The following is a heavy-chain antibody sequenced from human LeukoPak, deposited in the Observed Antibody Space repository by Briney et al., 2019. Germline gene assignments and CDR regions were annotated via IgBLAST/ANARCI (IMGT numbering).Heavy chain of an antibody. CDR1: GFIFSSYW. J-gene: IGHJ4*02. Sequence: GGSLRLSCAASGFIFSSYWMHWVRHAPGKGLAWVSRINTDGSSTSYADSVKGRFTISRDNAKNSLYLQMNSLRAEDMALYYCAKGGYSGYDIHFDYWGQGTLVTVSS. V-gene: IGHV3-74*01. CDR3: AKGGYSGYDIHFDY. CDR2: INTDGSST. D-gene: IGHD5-12*01.